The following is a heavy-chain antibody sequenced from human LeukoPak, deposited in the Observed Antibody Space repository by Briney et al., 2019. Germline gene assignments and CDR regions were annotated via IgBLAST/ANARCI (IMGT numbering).Heavy chain of an antibody. CDR3: ARAWLGLTGDGYTADNWFDP. CDR2: ISAYNGNT. J-gene: IGHJ5*02. V-gene: IGHV1-18*01. CDR1: GYTFTSYG. D-gene: IGHD5-24*01. Sequence: ASVKVSCKASGYTFTSYGISWVRQAPGQGLEWMGWISAYNGNTNYAQKLQGRVTMTTDTSTSTAYMELRSLISDDTAVYYCARAWLGLTGDGYTADNWFDPWGQGTLVTVSS.